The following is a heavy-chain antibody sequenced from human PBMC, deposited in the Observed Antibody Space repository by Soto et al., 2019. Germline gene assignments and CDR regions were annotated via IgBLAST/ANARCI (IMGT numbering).Heavy chain of an antibody. CDR1: GFTFSSYA. Sequence: EVQLLESGGGLVQPGGSLRLSCAASGFTFSSYAMSWVRQAPGKGLEWVSAISGGGGTTYYADSVKGRFTISRDNSKNRLYLQMTSLRAEDTAVYYCAKNVWGITIFGGMDVWGQGTTVTVSS. CDR3: AKNVWGITIFGGMDV. J-gene: IGHJ6*02. V-gene: IGHV3-23*01. D-gene: IGHD3-9*01. CDR2: ISGGGGTT.